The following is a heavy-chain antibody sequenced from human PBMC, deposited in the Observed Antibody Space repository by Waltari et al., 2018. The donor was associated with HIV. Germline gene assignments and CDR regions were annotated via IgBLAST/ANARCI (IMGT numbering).Heavy chain of an antibody. CDR1: GGSLSTRSYY. Sequence: QLQLQESGPGLVKPSATLSLTCTVSGGSLSTRSYYWGWIRQPPGKGLESTGNIYYRGNTFYNSSLNSRVTMSVDTSRNQFSLNLSSVTAADTAVYYCARVARRGLVWGSPWYYGMDVWGQGTTVTVSS. V-gene: IGHV4-39*01. D-gene: IGHD7-27*01. CDR2: IYYRGNT. J-gene: IGHJ6*02. CDR3: ARVARRGLVWGSPWYYGMDV.